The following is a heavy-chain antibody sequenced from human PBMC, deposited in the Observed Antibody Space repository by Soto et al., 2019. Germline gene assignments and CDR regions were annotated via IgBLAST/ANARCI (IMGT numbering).Heavy chain of an antibody. Sequence: ASVKVSCKVSGYTLTELSMHWVLQAPGKGLEWMGGFDPEDGETIYAQKFQGRVTMTEDTSTDTAYMELSSLRSEDTAVYYCATSLIAAPTYYYYYYGMDVWGQGTTVTVSS. CDR1: GYTLTELS. V-gene: IGHV1-24*01. J-gene: IGHJ6*02. CDR3: ATSLIAAPTYYYYYYGMDV. D-gene: IGHD6-13*01. CDR2: FDPEDGET.